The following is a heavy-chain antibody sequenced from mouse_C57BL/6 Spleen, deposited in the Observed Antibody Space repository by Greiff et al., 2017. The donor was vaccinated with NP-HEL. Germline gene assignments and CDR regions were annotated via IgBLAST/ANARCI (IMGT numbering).Heavy chain of an antibody. CDR3: ARTPITTVVSYFDY. Sequence: QVHVKQSGAELARPGASVKLSCKASGYTFTSYGISWVKQRTGQGLEWIGEIYPRSGNTYYNEKFKGKATLTADKSSSTAYMELRSLTSEDSAVYFCARTPITTVVSYFDYWGQGTTLTVSS. J-gene: IGHJ2*01. CDR2: IYPRSGNT. CDR1: GYTFTSYG. D-gene: IGHD1-1*01. V-gene: IGHV1-81*01.